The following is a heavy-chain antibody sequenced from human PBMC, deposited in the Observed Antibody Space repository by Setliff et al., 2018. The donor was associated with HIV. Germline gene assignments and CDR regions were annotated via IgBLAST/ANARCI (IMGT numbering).Heavy chain of an antibody. V-gene: IGHV1-24*01. CDR1: GYTLTELT. D-gene: IGHD3-10*01. Sequence: ASVKVSCKVSGYTLTELTMHWVRQAPGKGLEWMGRFDPEDGDTLYAQKFQGRVTMTRDTSTNTVYMELTRLTSDDTAVYSCARGGDDYGPGTWTFDYWGQGTLVTVSS. CDR3: ARGGDDYGPGTWTFDY. J-gene: IGHJ4*02. CDR2: FDPEDGDT.